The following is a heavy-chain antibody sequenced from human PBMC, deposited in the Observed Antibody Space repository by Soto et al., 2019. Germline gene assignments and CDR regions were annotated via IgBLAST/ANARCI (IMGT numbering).Heavy chain of an antibody. CDR1: GSTFTSYD. J-gene: IGHJ4*02. V-gene: IGHV1-18*01. Sequence: ASVTVSCKASGSTFTSYDITWVRQAPGQGLEWMGWISAYNGNSNYGQNLQGRVTMTTDTSTSTAYMELRSLTSDDTAVYYCARADPGYNSGCYFYWGQGTLVTVSS. CDR3: ARADPGYNSGCYFY. D-gene: IGHD6-19*01. CDR2: ISAYNGNS.